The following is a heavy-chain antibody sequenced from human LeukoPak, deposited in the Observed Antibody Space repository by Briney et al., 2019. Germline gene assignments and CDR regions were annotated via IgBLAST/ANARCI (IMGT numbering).Heavy chain of an antibody. CDR1: GFTFSSYS. D-gene: IGHD3-22*01. CDR2: ISGSGKTI. J-gene: IGHJ4*02. V-gene: IGHV3-48*01. Sequence: PGGSLRLSCAGSGFTFSSYSMSWVRHAPGKGLEWVSYISGSGKTIYYADSVKGRFTISRDNSKNTLYLQMNSLRAEDTAVYYCARTYYYDSSGGTELDAGFDYWGQGTLVTVSS. CDR3: ARTYYYDSSGGTELDAGFDY.